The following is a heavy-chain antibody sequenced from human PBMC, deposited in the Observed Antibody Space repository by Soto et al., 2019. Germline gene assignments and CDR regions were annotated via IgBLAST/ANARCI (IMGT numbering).Heavy chain of an antibody. J-gene: IGHJ4*02. D-gene: IGHD6-19*01. CDR1: GYTFTGYY. CDR2: INPNSGGT. Sequence: GASVNVSCKASGYTFTGYYMHWVRQAPGQGLEWMGWINPNSGGTNYAQKFQGWVTMTRDTSISTAYMELSRLRSDDTAVYYCARGGAYSSGWYGYYFDCWGQGTLVTVSS. CDR3: ARGGAYSSGWYGYYFDC. V-gene: IGHV1-2*04.